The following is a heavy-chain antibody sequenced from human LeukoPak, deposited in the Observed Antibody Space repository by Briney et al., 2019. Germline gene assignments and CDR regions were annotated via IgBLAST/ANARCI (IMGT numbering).Heavy chain of an antibody. CDR3: ARGRYSSGWKSYSSHYYYGLDV. Sequence: ASVKVSCKASGGTFSNYAISWVRQAPGQGLEWMGGTIRVTGTADYAQKFQGRVTITADESTSTAYMELTSLRSEDTAAYYCARGRYSSGWKSYSSHYYYGLDVWGQGTTVTVSS. D-gene: IGHD6-19*01. V-gene: IGHV1-69*13. CDR1: GGTFSNYA. J-gene: IGHJ6*02. CDR2: TIRVTGTA.